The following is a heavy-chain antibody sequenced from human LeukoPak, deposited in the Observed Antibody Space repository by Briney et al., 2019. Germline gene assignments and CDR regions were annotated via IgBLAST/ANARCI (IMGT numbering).Heavy chain of an antibody. CDR1: GFTFSSYA. CDR2: ISYDGSNK. J-gene: IGHJ6*04. D-gene: IGHD3-16*01. Sequence: GGSLRLSCAASGFTFSSYAMHWVRQAPGKGLEWVAVISYDGSNKYYADSVKGRFTISRDNSKNTLYLQMNSLRAEDTAVYYCARVSTIGGTRLYHHYGMDFWGKGTTVIVSS. V-gene: IGHV3-30-3*01. CDR3: ARVSTIGGTRLYHHYGMDF.